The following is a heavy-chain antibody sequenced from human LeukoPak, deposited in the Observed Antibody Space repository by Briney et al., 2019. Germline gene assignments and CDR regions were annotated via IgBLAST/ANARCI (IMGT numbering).Heavy chain of an antibody. D-gene: IGHD4-23*01. CDR2: ISSSSSYK. CDR1: GFTFSSYS. Sequence: GGSLRLSCAASGFTFSSYSMNWVRQAPGKGLEWVSSISSSSSYKYYADSVKGRFTISRDNAKNSLYLQMNSLRAEDTAVYYCARDPDYGGNPGAFDIWGQGTMVTVSS. J-gene: IGHJ3*02. V-gene: IGHV3-21*01. CDR3: ARDPDYGGNPGAFDI.